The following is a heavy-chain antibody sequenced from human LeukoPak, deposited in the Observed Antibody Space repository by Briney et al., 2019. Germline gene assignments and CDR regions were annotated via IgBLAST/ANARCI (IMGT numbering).Heavy chain of an antibody. Sequence: SETLSLTCTVSGGSISSSSYYWGWIRQPPGKGLEWIGSIYYSGSNYYNPSLKSRVTISVDTSKNPVSLKLSSVTAADTAVYYCARHLDYYYGSGNLDYWGQGTLVTVSS. CDR2: IYYSGSN. CDR1: GGSISSSSYY. J-gene: IGHJ4*02. CDR3: ARHLDYYYGSGNLDY. D-gene: IGHD3-10*01. V-gene: IGHV4-39*01.